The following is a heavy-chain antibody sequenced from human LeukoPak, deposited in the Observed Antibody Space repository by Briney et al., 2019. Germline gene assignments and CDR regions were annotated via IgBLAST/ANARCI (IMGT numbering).Heavy chain of an antibody. V-gene: IGHV3-33*01. Sequence: GGSLRLSCAASGFTFRSHGVHWVRQAPGKGLEWVAFIWYDGSNKYYTDSVKGRFTISRDNSKNTLYLQMNSLRAEDTAVYYCAGDRATSYFDYWGQGALVTISS. CDR2: IWYDGSNK. D-gene: IGHD1-26*01. J-gene: IGHJ4*02. CDR3: AGDRATSYFDY. CDR1: GFTFRSHG.